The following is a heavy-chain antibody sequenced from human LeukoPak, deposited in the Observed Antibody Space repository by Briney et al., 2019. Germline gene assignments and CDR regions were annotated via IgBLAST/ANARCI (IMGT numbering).Heavy chain of an antibody. Sequence: ASVKVSCKASGYTFTSYYMHWVRQAPGQGLERMGIINPSGGSTSYAQKFQGRVTMTRDTSTSTVYMELSSLRSEDTAVYYCARATYYYDSSGYLPDYWGQGTLVTVSS. J-gene: IGHJ4*02. CDR3: ARATYYYDSSGYLPDY. D-gene: IGHD3-22*01. V-gene: IGHV1-46*01. CDR1: GYTFTSYY. CDR2: INPSGGST.